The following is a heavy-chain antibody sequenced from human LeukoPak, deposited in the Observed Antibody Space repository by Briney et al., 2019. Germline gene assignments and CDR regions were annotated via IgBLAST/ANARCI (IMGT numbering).Heavy chain of an antibody. J-gene: IGHJ4*02. CDR2: INPNSGGT. D-gene: IGHD4-23*01. CDR3: ARDRAEYGGNSLGY. Sequence: GASVKVSCKASGYTFTGYYMHWVRQAPGQGLEWMGRINPNSGGTNYAQKFQGRVTMIRDTSISTAYMELSRLTSDDTAVYYCARDRAEYGGNSLGYWGQGTLVTVSS. V-gene: IGHV1-2*06. CDR1: GYTFTGYY.